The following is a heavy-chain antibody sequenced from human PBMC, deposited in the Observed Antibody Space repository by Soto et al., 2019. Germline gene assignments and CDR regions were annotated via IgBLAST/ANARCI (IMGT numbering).Heavy chain of an antibody. J-gene: IGHJ3*01. CDR1: GFTFTTYA. Sequence: PGGSLRLSCAASGFTFTTYAMSWVRQAPGKGLEWVSAISGSGYETFYADSVKGRFAISRDNSRNTLYLQMNSLRSEDTAVYYCAHPRGYGVFDAYDFWGQGTLVTVSS. CDR3: AHPRGYGVFDAYDF. CDR2: ISGSGYET. V-gene: IGHV3-23*01. D-gene: IGHD4-17*01.